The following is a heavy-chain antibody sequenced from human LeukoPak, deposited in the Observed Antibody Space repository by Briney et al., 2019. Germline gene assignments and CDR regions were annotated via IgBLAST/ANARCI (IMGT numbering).Heavy chain of an antibody. J-gene: IGHJ5*02. D-gene: IGHD1-26*01. CDR3: AREELTANWFDP. CDR2: ISSDGRNK. Sequence: GGSLRLSCAASGFTFSSSGLHWVRQAPHKGLEWVAVISSDGRNKYYADSVKGRFTISRDNSKNTLYLQMNSPRAEDTAVYYCAREELTANWFDPWGQGTLVTVSS. V-gene: IGHV3-30*03. CDR1: GFTFSSSG.